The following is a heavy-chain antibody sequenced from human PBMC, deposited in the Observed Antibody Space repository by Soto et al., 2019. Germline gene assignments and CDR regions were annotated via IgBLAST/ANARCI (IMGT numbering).Heavy chain of an antibody. J-gene: IGHJ4*02. Sequence: GRALLLTCAASGFTFDDYTMHWVRQAPGKGLEWVSLISWDGGITYYADSVKGRFTISRDNSKNSLYLQMNSLTTEDTALYYCAKAGAYNYAYYFDYWGQGTLVTV. D-gene: IGHD5-18*01. CDR2: ISWDGGIT. CDR1: GFTFDDYT. CDR3: AKAGAYNYAYYFDY. V-gene: IGHV3-43*01.